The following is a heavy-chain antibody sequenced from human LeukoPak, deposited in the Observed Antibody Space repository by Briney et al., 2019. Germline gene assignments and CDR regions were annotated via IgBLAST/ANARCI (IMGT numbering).Heavy chain of an antibody. CDR1: GYTLTELS. J-gene: IGHJ4*02. Sequence: ASVKVSCKVSGYTLTELSMHWVRQAPGKGLEWMGGFDPEDGETIYAQKFQGRVTMTEDTSTDTAYMELSSLRSEDTAVYYCATVLYRGGDCSNDYWGQGTLVTVSS. D-gene: IGHD2-21*02. CDR2: FDPEDGET. V-gene: IGHV1-24*01. CDR3: ATVLYRGGDCSNDY.